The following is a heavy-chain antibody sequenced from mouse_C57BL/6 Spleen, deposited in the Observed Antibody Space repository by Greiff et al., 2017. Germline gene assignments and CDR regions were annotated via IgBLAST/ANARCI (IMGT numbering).Heavy chain of an antibody. J-gene: IGHJ2*01. D-gene: IGHD1-1*01. Sequence: EVNLVESGGGLVQPGGSLKLSCAASGFTFSDYYMYWVRQTPEKRLEWVAYISNGGGSSYYPDTVKGRFTISRDIAKNTLYLQMSRLKSEDTAMYYCARQGFITTVVATPYFDYWGQGTTLTVSS. CDR3: ARQGFITTVVATPYFDY. CDR2: ISNGGGSS. V-gene: IGHV5-12*01. CDR1: GFTFSDYY.